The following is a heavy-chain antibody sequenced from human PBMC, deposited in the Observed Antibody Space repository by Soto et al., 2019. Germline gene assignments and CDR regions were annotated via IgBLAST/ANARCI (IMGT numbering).Heavy chain of an antibody. V-gene: IGHV3-7*01. CDR1: GFPFSSYW. CDR3: VSGGYFFND. D-gene: IGHD3-22*01. CDR2: IKPDGSEK. Sequence: EVQLVDSGGDLVQPGESLRLSCAASGFPFSSYWMSWVRQAPGKGLEWVANIKPDGSEKYYVDSVKGRFTISRDNAKTSLYLQMNSLSAEDSALYFCVSGGYFFNDWGQGTLVTVSS. J-gene: IGHJ4*02.